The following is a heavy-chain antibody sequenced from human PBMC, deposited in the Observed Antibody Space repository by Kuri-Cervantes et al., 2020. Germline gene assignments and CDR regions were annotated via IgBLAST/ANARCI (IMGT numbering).Heavy chain of an antibody. Sequence: SVKVSCKASGGTFSSYAISWVRQAPGQGLEWMGGIIPIFGTANYAQKFQGRVTITADESTSTAYMELSSLRSEDTAVYYCARGGCSGGSCYSRGPYYYYGMDVWGQGTTVTVSS. J-gene: IGHJ6*02. CDR3: ARGGCSGGSCYSRGPYYYYGMDV. CDR2: IIPIFGTA. V-gene: IGHV1-69*13. D-gene: IGHD2-15*01. CDR1: GGTFSSYA.